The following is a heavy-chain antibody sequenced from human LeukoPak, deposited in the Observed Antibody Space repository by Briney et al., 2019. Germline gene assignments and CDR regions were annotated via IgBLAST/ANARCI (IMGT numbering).Heavy chain of an antibody. CDR1: GFSVSSNY. D-gene: IGHD3-9*01. CDR3: ARESRGYDILTGKYHRGYYSYYMDV. CDR2: IKQDVNEK. Sequence: PGGSLRLSCEASGFSVSSNYMTWVHQAPGKVLEWVANIKQDVNEKYYVDSVKGRFTISRDNAKNSLYLQMNSLRAEDTAVYYCARESRGYDILTGKYHRGYYSYYMDVWGKGTTVTVSS. J-gene: IGHJ6*03. V-gene: IGHV3-7*01.